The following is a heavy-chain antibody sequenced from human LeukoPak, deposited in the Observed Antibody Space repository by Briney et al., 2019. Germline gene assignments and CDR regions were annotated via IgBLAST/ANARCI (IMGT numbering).Heavy chain of an antibody. Sequence: ASVKVSCKASGYTFTSYGISWLRQAPGQGLEWMGGISAYNGNTNYAQKLQGRVTMTTDTSTSTVYMELRSLRSDDTAVYYCARNGRQLLFDRNWFDPWGQGTLVTVSS. V-gene: IGHV1-18*01. CDR1: GYTFTSYG. CDR3: ARNGRQLLFDRNWFDP. CDR2: ISAYNGNT. D-gene: IGHD2-2*01. J-gene: IGHJ5*02.